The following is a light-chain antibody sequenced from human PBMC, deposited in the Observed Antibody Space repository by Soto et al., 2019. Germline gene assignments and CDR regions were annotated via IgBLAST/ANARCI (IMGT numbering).Light chain of an antibody. Sequence: QSVLTQPPSASGTPGQRVTTSCSGSRSSIGSNTVNWYQHLPGRAPKLLIYSNNHRPSGVPDRFSASKTGASASLAISGLQSEDEGDYYCAAWDASLGGFYVFGTGTKVTVL. J-gene: IGLJ1*01. V-gene: IGLV1-44*01. CDR2: SNN. CDR1: RSSIGSNT. CDR3: AAWDASLGGFYV.